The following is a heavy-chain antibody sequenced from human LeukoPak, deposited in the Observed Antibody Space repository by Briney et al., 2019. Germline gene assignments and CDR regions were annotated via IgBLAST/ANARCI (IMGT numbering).Heavy chain of an antibody. CDR2: MNPNSGNT. CDR1: GYTFTSYD. D-gene: IGHD1-26*01. CDR3: ARGQFPEYSGSYLPHAFDI. V-gene: IGHV1-8*01. J-gene: IGHJ3*02. Sequence: ASVKVSCKVSGYTFTSYDINWVRQATGQGLEWMGWMNPNSGNTGYAQKFQGRVTMTRNTSISTAYMELSSLRSEDTAVYYCARGQFPEYSGSYLPHAFDIWGQGTMVTVSS.